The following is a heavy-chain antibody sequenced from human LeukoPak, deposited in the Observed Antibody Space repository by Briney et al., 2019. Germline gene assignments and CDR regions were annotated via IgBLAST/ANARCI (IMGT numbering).Heavy chain of an antibody. Sequence: GGSLRLSCAASGFTFSTCAMHWVRQAPGKGLEYVAAISGNGDSTYYANSVKGRFTISRDNSKNTLYLQMGSLRPEDMAVYYCARDGPRGSFDYWGQGTLVTVSS. V-gene: IGHV3-64*01. CDR3: ARDGPRGSFDY. J-gene: IGHJ4*02. CDR2: ISGNGDST. CDR1: GFTFSTCA.